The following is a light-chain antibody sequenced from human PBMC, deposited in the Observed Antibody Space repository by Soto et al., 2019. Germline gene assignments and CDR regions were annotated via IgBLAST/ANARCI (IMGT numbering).Light chain of an antibody. V-gene: IGKV1-5*03. CDR1: QTISSW. J-gene: IGKJ1*01. CDR2: KAS. Sequence: DIQMTQSPSTLSGSVGDRVTITCRASQTISSWLAWYQQKPGKAPKLLIYKASTLKSGVPSRFSGSGSGTEFALTISSLQPDDFATYYCQHYNSYLETFCQGTKVDLK. CDR3: QHYNSYLET.